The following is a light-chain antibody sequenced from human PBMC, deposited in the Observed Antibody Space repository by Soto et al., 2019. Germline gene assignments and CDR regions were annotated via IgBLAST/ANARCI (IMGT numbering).Light chain of an antibody. CDR3: QQSYRTPHT. V-gene: IGKV1-39*01. CDR1: ESISKY. J-gene: IGKJ4*01. Sequence: DIQMTQSPSSLSASVGDRVTITCRARESISKYLNWYQQKPGKAPMLLIYGASSLQSGVPSKFSGSGSGTDFTLTIISLQPEDFATYYCQQSYRTPHTFGEGTEMEIK. CDR2: GAS.